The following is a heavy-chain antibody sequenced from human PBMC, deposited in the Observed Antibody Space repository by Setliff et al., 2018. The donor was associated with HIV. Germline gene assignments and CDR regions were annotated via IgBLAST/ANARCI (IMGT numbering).Heavy chain of an antibody. Sequence: QPGGSLRLSCAASGFTFGSYEMNWVRQAPGKGLEWVSYISGSGSPVYYADSVKGRFTVSRNNANNSLYLQMDSLRAEDTAVYYCARLLETAMVTDFWYFDLWGRGTLVTVSS. CDR2: ISGSGSPV. CDR3: ARLLETAMVTDFWYFDL. D-gene: IGHD5-18*01. CDR1: GFTFGSYE. V-gene: IGHV3-48*03. J-gene: IGHJ2*01.